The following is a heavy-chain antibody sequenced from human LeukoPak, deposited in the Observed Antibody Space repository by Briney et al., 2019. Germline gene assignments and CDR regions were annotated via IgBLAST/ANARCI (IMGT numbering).Heavy chain of an antibody. CDR3: AREIAAAAFDP. D-gene: IGHD6-13*01. V-gene: IGHV3-53*01. CDR1: GFTVSSNY. J-gene: IGHJ5*02. Sequence: GGSLRLSCAASGFTVSSNYMSWVRQAPGKGLEWVSVIYSGGSTYYADSVKGRFTISRDNPKNTLYLQMNSLRAEDTAVYYCAREIAAAAFDPWGQGTLVTVSS. CDR2: IYSGGST.